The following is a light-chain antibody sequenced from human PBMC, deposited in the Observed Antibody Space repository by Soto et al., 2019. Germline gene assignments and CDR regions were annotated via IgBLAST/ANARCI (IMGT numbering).Light chain of an antibody. Sequence: DIQMTQSPSTLSGSVGDRVTITCRASQGFSAWLAWYQQKPGKAPNLLIYDGSNLESGVPSRFRGSGSGTESTLTITSLQPDDFETYYCQQYNGYLWTFGRGTKVDIK. CDR2: DGS. V-gene: IGKV1-5*01. CDR1: QGFSAW. J-gene: IGKJ1*01. CDR3: QQYNGYLWT.